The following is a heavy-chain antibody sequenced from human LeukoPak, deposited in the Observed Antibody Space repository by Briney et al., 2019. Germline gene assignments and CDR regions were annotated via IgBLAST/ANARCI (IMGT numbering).Heavy chain of an antibody. CDR1: GYTFTSYW. CDR2: IDPSDSYT. D-gene: IGHD4-17*01. V-gene: IGHV5-10-1*01. CDR3: AREDGSYGDYANNY. Sequence: ASVKVSCKASGYTFTSYWISWVRQMPGKGLEWMGRIDPSDSYTNYSPSFQGHVTISADKSISTAYLQWSSLKASDTAMYYCAREDGSYGDYANNYWGQGTLVTVSS. J-gene: IGHJ4*02.